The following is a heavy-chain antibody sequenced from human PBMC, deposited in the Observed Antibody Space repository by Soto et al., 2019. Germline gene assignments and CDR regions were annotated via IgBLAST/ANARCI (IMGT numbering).Heavy chain of an antibody. V-gene: IGHV4-30-4*01. J-gene: IGHJ4*02. CDR2: IYNGGST. CDR1: GGSISSGDYY. CDR3: ARGPSGDKVNY. Sequence: PSETLSLTCTVSGGSISSGDYYWSWIRQPPGKGLEWIGYIYNGGSTYSNPSFKSRITISVDTSETQFSLKLSSVSAADTAVYYCARGPSGDKVNYWGQGILVTVSS. D-gene: IGHD7-27*01.